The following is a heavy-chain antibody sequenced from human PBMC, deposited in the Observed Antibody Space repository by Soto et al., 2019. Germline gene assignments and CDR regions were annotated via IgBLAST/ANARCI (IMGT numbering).Heavy chain of an antibody. CDR1: GFTFSNYW. Sequence: EVQLVESGGGLVQPGESLRLSCAASGFTFSNYWMHWVRQAPGKGLVWVSRIDSDGSRITYADFVKGRFTISRDNAKNTVYQHMNSLTAEDTAVYYCVRTSLVVAVATREDLWGQGTLFTVSS. D-gene: IGHD2-15*01. CDR3: VRTSLVVAVATREDL. J-gene: IGHJ4*02. CDR2: IDSDGSRI. V-gene: IGHV3-74*01.